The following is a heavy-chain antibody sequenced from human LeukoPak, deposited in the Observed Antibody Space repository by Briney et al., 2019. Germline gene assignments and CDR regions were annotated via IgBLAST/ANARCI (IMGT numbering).Heavy chain of an antibody. CDR2: ISPTGGST. J-gene: IGHJ5*02. Sequence: ASVKVSCKAFGYTFTSNYMHWVRQAPGQGPEWMGVISPTGGSTTYAQKFQDRLTLTRDMSTSTDYLELSSLRSEDTAVYYCARDNSVRDEAWWFNPWGQGTLVTVSS. CDR3: ARDNSVRDEAWWFNP. V-gene: IGHV1-46*01. D-gene: IGHD5-24*01. CDR1: GYTFTSNY.